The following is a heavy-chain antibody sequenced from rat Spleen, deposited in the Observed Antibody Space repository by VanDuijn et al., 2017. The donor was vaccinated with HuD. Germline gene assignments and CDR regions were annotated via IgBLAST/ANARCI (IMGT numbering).Heavy chain of an antibody. Sequence: EVQLVESGGGLVQPGRSMKLSCVVSGFTFSNYDMSWVRQAPTKGLEWVASISYDGSSTYYRDSVKGRFTISRDNAKSTLYLQMDSLRSEDTATYYCTTVVGDSYWYFDFWGPGTMVTVSS. CDR1: GFTFSNYD. CDR2: ISYDGSST. V-gene: IGHV5-20*01. CDR3: TTVVGDSYWYFDF. J-gene: IGHJ1*01. D-gene: IGHD4-2*01.